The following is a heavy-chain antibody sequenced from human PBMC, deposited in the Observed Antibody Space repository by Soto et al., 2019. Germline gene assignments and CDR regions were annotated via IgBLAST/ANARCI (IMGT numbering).Heavy chain of an antibody. Sequence: SETLSLTCTVSGGSISSYYWSWIRQPPGKGLEWIGYIYYSGSTNYNPSLKSRVTISVDTSKNQFSLKLRSVSAADTALYYCARKIGYSGSYFPFDYWGQGTLVTVSS. CDR1: GGSISSYY. D-gene: IGHD3-10*01. CDR2: IYYSGST. V-gene: IGHV4-59*01. CDR3: ARKIGYSGSYFPFDY. J-gene: IGHJ4*02.